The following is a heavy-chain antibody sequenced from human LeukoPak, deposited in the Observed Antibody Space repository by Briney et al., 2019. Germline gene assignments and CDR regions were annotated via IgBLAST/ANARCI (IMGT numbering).Heavy chain of an antibody. J-gene: IGHJ4*02. CDR1: GGSISSYY. CDR2: IYHSGNT. CDR3: ASTRRAAVAGRFDS. Sequence: PSETLSLTCTVSGGSISSYYWSWIRQPPGKGLEWIGCIYHSGNTNYSPSLESRVTMSVDESKNQFSLRVHFVSAADTAVYYCASTRRAAVAGRFDSWGQGTLVTVPS. D-gene: IGHD6-19*01. V-gene: IGHV4-4*09.